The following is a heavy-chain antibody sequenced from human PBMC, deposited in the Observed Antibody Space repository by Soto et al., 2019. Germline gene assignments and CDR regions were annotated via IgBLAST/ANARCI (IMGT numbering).Heavy chain of an antibody. CDR1: GDSISSSSYY. CDR3: ARHHNWNDATPFDQ. D-gene: IGHD1-1*01. V-gene: IGHV4-39*01. Sequence: PSETLSLTCTVSGDSISSSSYYWGWIRQPPGKGLEWVGNIHYSGITHYNPSLKSRVTISVDMSKNQFSLKLSSVTAADTAVYYCARHHNWNDATPFDQWGQGTLVTVSS. CDR2: IHYSGIT. J-gene: IGHJ4*02.